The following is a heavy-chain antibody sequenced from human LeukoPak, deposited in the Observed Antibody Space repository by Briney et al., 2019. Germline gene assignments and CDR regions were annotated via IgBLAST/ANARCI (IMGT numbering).Heavy chain of an antibody. CDR1: GFTFRNYW. CDR3: ARDRSFNTNFDY. J-gene: IGHJ4*01. V-gene: IGHV3-7*01. CDR2: TKQDGSAE. D-gene: IGHD2-15*01. Sequence: GGSLRLSCAPSGFTFRNYWMGWVRQAPGEGLEWVANTKQDGSAEYYADSVRGRFTTSTDKANNLLYLQMNRLRAEDTAVYYCARDRSFNTNFDYWGHGTPVTASS.